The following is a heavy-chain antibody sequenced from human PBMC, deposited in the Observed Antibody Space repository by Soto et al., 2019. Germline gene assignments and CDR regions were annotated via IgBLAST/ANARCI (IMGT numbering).Heavy chain of an antibody. J-gene: IGHJ6*03. D-gene: IGHD4-4*01. CDR2: IYHSGST. CDR3: ATVDPDSRSDHYYYYYYMDV. V-gene: IGHV4-4*02. Sequence: QVQLQESGPGLVKPSGTLSLTCAVSSGSISSSNWWSWVRQPPGKGLEWIGEIYHSGSTNDNPSLQSRVTISVYKSTNQFSLKLSSVTAADTAVYYCATVDPDSRSDHYYYYYYMDVWGKGTTVTVSS. CDR1: SGSISSSNW.